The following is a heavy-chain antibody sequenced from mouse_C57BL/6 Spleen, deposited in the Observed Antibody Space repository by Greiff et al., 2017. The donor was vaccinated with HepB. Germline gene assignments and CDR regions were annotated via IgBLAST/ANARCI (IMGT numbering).Heavy chain of an antibody. J-gene: IGHJ3*01. Sequence: QVQLQQSGPELVKPGASVKLSCKASGYTFTSYDINWVKQRPGQGLEWIGWIYPRDGSTKYNEKFKGEATLTVDTSSSTAYMELHSLTSEDSAVYFCARYYYGSRFAYWGQGTLVTVSA. CDR1: GYTFTSYD. D-gene: IGHD1-1*01. V-gene: IGHV1-85*01. CDR2: IYPRDGST. CDR3: ARYYYGSRFAY.